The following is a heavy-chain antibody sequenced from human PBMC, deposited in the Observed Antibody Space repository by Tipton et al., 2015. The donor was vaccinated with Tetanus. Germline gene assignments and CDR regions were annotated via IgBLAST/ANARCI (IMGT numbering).Heavy chain of an antibody. J-gene: IGHJ5*01. D-gene: IGHD3-10*01. CDR2: IFHTGGT. Sequence: LRLSCTVSGGSINNGAYTWSWIRQSPGKGLEWIGYIFHTGGTYYNPSLKSRVTISVDGPKNQFSLNLKSVTAADTAVYYCARYHGSGGLLWFDSWGQGTLVSVSS. CDR1: GGSINNGAYT. V-gene: IGHV4-30-2*06. CDR3: ARYHGSGGLLWFDS.